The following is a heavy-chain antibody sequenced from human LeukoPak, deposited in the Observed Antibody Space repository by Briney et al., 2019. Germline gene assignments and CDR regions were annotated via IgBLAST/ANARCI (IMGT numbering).Heavy chain of an antibody. D-gene: IGHD3-10*01. CDR2: FYSSGIT. J-gene: IGHJ4*02. Sequence: IGSFYSSGITNYTPSLKSRVTISVDTSKNQFSLKQSYMTAADTAVYYCVYYYGSGSVEYWGQGTLVTVSS. CDR3: VYYYGSGSVEY. V-gene: IGHV4-39*01.